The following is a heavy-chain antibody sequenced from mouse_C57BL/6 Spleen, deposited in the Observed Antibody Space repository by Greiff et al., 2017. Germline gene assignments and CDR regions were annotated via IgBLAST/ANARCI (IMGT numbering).Heavy chain of an antibody. Sequence: EVQLVESGGGLVKPGGSLKLSCAASGFTFSDYGMHWVRQAPEKGLEWVAYISSGSSTIDYADTVKGRFTISRDNAKTTLFLQMTSLRSEDTDMYYCARDDGGYFGVRGTAATVTASS. J-gene: IGHJ1*03. CDR1: GFTFSDYG. V-gene: IGHV5-17*01. CDR3: ARDDGGYFGV. CDR2: ISSGSSTI. D-gene: IGHD1-2*01.